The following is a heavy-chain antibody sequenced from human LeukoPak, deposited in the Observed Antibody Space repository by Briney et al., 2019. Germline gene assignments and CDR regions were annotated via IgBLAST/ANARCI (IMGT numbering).Heavy chain of an antibody. J-gene: IGHJ6*03. CDR2: MYHSGST. V-gene: IGHV4-38-2*01. D-gene: IGHD6-13*01. Sequence: PSETLSLTCAVSGYSISSGYYWGWFRQPPGKGLEWIGCMYHSGSTYYNPSLKSRVTISVDTSKNQFSLKLSSVTAADTAVYYCARQGVSSSPYYYYYMDVWGKGTTVTVSS. CDR1: GYSISSGYY. CDR3: ARQGVSSSPYYYYYMDV.